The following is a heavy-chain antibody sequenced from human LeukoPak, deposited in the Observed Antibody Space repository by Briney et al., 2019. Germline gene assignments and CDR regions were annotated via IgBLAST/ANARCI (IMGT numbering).Heavy chain of an antibody. CDR2: IKQDGSEK. J-gene: IGHJ4*02. CDR1: GFTFSSYW. Sequence: GGSLRLSCAASGFTFSSYWMSWVRQAPGKGLEWVANIKQDGSEKYYVDSVKGRFTISRDNAKNSLYLQMNSLRAEDTAVYYCAKDDEVVSLDYWGQGTLVTVSS. D-gene: IGHD2-2*01. V-gene: IGHV3-7*01. CDR3: AKDDEVVSLDY.